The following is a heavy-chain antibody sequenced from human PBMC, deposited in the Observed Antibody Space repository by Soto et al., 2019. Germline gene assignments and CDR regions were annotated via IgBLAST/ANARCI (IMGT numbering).Heavy chain of an antibody. CDR2: INAGYGNT. V-gene: IGHV1-3*01. D-gene: IGHD6-13*01. Sequence: ASVKVSCKASGYTFSSYAMHRVRQAPGQRLEWMGWINAGYGNTKSSQKFQDRVTISRDTSASTAYMELTSLRVEDTALYYCVRPYYSSSWFPFDRWGQGTLVTVSS. J-gene: IGHJ4*02. CDR3: VRPYYSSSWFPFDR. CDR1: GYTFSSYA.